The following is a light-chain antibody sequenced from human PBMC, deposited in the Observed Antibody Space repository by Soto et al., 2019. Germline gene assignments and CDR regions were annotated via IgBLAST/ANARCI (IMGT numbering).Light chain of an antibody. J-gene: IGLJ1*01. V-gene: IGLV2-23*01. CDR3: CSYAGSSTPLYV. CDR2: GGS. Sequence: QSALTQPASVSGSPGQSITISCTGTSSDVGTYNLVSWYQQHPGKAPKLMIYGGSKRPSGVSNRCSGSKSGNTASLTISGLQTEDEADYYCCSYAGSSTPLYVFGTGTKLTVL. CDR1: SSDVGTYNL.